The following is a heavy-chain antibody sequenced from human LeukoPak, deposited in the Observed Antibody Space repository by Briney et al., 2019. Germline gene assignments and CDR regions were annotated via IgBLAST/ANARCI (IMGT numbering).Heavy chain of an antibody. D-gene: IGHD3-16*01. CDR3: ARPGQLGEYTPYYFDF. CDR2: IYPPDSDT. V-gene: IGHV5-51*01. J-gene: IGHJ4*02. Sequence: GESLKISCKGSGFSFTSYWIGWVRQMPGKGLEYMGIIYPPDSDTRYSPSFQGQVTISADKSISTAYLQWSSLKASDTAMYYCARPGQLGEYTPYYFDFWGQGTLVTVSS. CDR1: GFSFTSYW.